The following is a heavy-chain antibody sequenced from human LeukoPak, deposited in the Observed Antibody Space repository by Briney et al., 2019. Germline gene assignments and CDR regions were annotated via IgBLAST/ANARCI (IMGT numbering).Heavy chain of an antibody. D-gene: IGHD3-22*01. CDR3: ARTQPDYYDSSGYYFGCAFDI. Sequence: SQTLSLTCAISGDSVSSNSAAWNWIRQSPSRGLEWLGRTYYRSRWYNDYAVSVKSRITINPDTSKNQISLQLNSVTPEDTAVYYCARTQPDYYDSSGYYFGCAFDIWGQGTMVTVSS. CDR1: GDSVSSNSAA. V-gene: IGHV6-1*01. CDR2: TYYRSRWYN. J-gene: IGHJ3*02.